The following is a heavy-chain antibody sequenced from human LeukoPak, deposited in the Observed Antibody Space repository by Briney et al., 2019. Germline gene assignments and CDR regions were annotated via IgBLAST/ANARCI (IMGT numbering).Heavy chain of an antibody. CDR2: INPNSGGT. D-gene: IGHD1-1*01. J-gene: IGHJ4*02. V-gene: IGHV1-2*02. Sequence: ASVKVSCKASGYTFTGYYLHWVRQAPGQGLEWMGWINPNSGGTNYVQKLQGRVTMTRDTSISTVYMELSSLRSEDTAVYYCARLGTSGPHYYFDYWGQGTLVTVSS. CDR1: GYTFTGYY. CDR3: ARLGTSGPHYYFDY.